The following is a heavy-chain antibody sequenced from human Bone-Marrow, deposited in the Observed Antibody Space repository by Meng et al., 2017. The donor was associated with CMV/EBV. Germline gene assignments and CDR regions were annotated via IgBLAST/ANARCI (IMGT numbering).Heavy chain of an antibody. D-gene: IGHD3-16*01. CDR2: IYYSGST. J-gene: IGHJ4*02. CDR3: ARLGGAFHDY. CDR1: GGSISSGSYF. Sequence: SETLSLTCTVSGGSISSGSYFWGWIRQPPGKGLEWIGTIYYSGSTYYNPSLKSRVTISIDTSKNQFFLKLSSVTAADTAVYSCARLGGAFHDYWGQGTLVTVSS. V-gene: IGHV4-39*01.